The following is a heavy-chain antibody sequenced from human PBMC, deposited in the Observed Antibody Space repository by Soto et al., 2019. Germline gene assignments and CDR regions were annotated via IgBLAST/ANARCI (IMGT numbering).Heavy chain of an antibody. J-gene: IGHJ6*03. CDR3: ARQASYDFWDGRFYYNYYMDV. CDR2: IYSSGTT. D-gene: IGHD3-3*01. Sequence: PSETLSLTCTVSSGSISGYYWSWIRQPPGKGLEWIGSIYSSGTTYYNPSLKSRVTMSVDTSKIQFSLNLSSVTAADTAVYYCARQASYDFWDGRFYYNYYMDVWGKGTPVTVS. V-gene: IGHV4-59*08. CDR1: SGSISGYY.